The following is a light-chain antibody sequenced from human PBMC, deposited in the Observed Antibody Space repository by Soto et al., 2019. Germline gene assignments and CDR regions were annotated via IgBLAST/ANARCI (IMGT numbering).Light chain of an antibody. V-gene: IGKV1-16*02. Sequence: DIQMTQSPSSLSASVGDRVTITCRASQDINDYLAWFQQRPGKAPKSLIYGAPTLQSGVSSKFSGSGSGTDFTINISSLQPEDFATYYCQQYNSYPLTFGGGTKVEIK. CDR2: GAP. CDR3: QQYNSYPLT. CDR1: QDINDY. J-gene: IGKJ4*01.